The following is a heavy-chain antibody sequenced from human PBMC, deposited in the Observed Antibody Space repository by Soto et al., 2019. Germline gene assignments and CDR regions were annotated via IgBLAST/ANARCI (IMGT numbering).Heavy chain of an antibody. CDR2: ISAYNGNT. CDR3: ARVGPWVPYYYDSSPYTFENWFDP. Sequence: ASVKVSFKASGYTFTSYGISWVRQAPGQGLEWMGWISAYNGNTNYAQKLQGRVTMTTDTSTSTAYMELRSLRSDDTAVYYCARVGPWVPYYYDSSPYTFENWFDPWGQGTLVTVSS. J-gene: IGHJ5*02. D-gene: IGHD3-22*01. CDR1: GYTFTSYG. V-gene: IGHV1-18*01.